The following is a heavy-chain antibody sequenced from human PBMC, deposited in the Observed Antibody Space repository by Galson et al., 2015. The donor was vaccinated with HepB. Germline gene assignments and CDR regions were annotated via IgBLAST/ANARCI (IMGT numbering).Heavy chain of an antibody. CDR2: ISSSGSTI. D-gene: IGHD1-7*01. CDR1: GFTFSDYY. Sequence: SLRLSCAASGFTFSDYYMSWIRQAPGKGLEWVSYISSSGSTIYYADSVKGRFTISRDNAKNSLYLQMNSLRAEDTAVYYCARDYGRPLELEDGRGYYMDVWGKGTTVTVSS. V-gene: IGHV3-11*01. J-gene: IGHJ6*03. CDR3: ARDYGRPLELEDGRGYYMDV.